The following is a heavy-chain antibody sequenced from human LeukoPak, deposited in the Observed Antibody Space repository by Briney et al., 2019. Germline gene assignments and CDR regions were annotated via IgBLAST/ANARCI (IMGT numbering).Heavy chain of an antibody. CDR1: GGSISNFY. D-gene: IGHD6-13*01. CDR3: ARETTGAGTARPFDY. Sequence: SETLSLTCTVSGGSISNFYWSWIRQPAGKTLEWIGRIYSSGSTNYNPSLKSRVTMSLDTSKNQFSLKPSSVTAADTAVYFCARETTGAGTARPFDYWGQGTLVTVSS. J-gene: IGHJ4*02. V-gene: IGHV4-4*07. CDR2: IYSSGST.